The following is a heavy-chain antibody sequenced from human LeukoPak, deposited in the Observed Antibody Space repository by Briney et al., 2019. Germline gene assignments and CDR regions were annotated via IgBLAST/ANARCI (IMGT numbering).Heavy chain of an antibody. V-gene: IGHV1-2*02. CDR1: GYTFTGYY. CDR2: INPNSGGT. Sequence: ASVKVSCKASGYTFTGYYMHWVQQAPGQGLEWMGWINPNSGGTNYAQKFQGRVTMTRDTSISTAYMELSRLRSDDTAVYYCARGPFTLIRGPYNWFDPWGQGTLVTVSS. D-gene: IGHD3-10*01. CDR3: ARGPFTLIRGPYNWFDP. J-gene: IGHJ5*02.